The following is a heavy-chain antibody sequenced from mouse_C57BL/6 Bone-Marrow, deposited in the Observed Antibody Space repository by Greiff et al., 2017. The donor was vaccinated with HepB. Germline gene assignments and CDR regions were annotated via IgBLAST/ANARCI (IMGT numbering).Heavy chain of an antibody. Sequence: QVQLQQPGAELVKPGASVKMSCKASGYTFTSYWITWVKHRPGQGLEWIGDIYPGSGSTNYNEKFKSKATLTVDTSSSTAYMQLSSLTSEDSAVYYCARSGAYYSNSDYAMDYWGQGTSVTVSS. D-gene: IGHD2-5*01. CDR1: GYTFTSYW. CDR3: ARSGAYYSNSDYAMDY. CDR2: IYPGSGST. V-gene: IGHV1-55*01. J-gene: IGHJ4*01.